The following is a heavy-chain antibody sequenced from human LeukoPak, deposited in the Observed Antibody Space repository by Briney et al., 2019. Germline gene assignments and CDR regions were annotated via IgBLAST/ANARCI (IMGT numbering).Heavy chain of an antibody. J-gene: IGHJ6*02. V-gene: IGHV4-30-2*01. Sequence: SQTLSLTCAVSGGSISSGGYSWSWIRQPPGKGLEWIGCIYHSGSTYYNPSLKSRVTISVDRSKNQFSLKLSSVTAADTAVYYCARVRYFDWLDYGMDVWGQGTTVTVSS. CDR2: IYHSGST. D-gene: IGHD3-9*01. CDR1: GGSISSGGYS. CDR3: ARVRYFDWLDYGMDV.